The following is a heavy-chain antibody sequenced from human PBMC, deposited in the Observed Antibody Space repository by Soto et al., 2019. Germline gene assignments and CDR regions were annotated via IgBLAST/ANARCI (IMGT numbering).Heavy chain of an antibody. J-gene: IGHJ6*02. V-gene: IGHV4-30-4*01. CDR1: GGSISSDHYH. Sequence: QVQLQESGPGLVRPSQTLSLTCTVSGGSISSDHYHWTWIRQTPGKGLEWIGYIHYSGSVYYNPCLQSRATMSVDTSKNLFSLKLSSVTAADTAVYFCVREDDGGDRDYYGLDVWGQGTTVTVSS. CDR3: VREDDGGDRDYYGLDV. D-gene: IGHD4-17*01. CDR2: IHYSGSV.